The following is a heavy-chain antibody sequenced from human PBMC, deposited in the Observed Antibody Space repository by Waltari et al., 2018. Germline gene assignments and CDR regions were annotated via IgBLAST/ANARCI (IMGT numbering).Heavy chain of an antibody. CDR2: IYSGGSST. CDR3: ASGIAARPYYYYMDV. CDR1: GFTFSSYA. V-gene: IGHV3-23*03. D-gene: IGHD6-6*01. Sequence: EVQLLESGGGLVQPGGSLRLSCAASGFTFSSYAMRWVRQAPGKGLEWVSVIYSGGSSTYYADSVKGRFTISRDNSKNTLYLQMNSLRAEDTAVYYCASGIAARPYYYYMDVWGKGTTVTVSS. J-gene: IGHJ6*03.